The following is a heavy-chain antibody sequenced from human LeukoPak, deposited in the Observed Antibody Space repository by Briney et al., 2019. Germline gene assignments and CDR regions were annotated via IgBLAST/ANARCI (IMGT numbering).Heavy chain of an antibody. CDR3: ARRFHYDILTGYSYYFDY. D-gene: IGHD3-9*01. Sequence: GASVKVSCKASGGTFSSYAISWVRQAPGQGLEWMGGIIPIFGTANYAQKLQGRVTITADESTSTAYMELSSLRSEDTAVYYCARRFHYDILTGYSYYFDYWGQGTLATVSS. V-gene: IGHV1-69*13. CDR2: IIPIFGTA. CDR1: GGTFSSYA. J-gene: IGHJ4*02.